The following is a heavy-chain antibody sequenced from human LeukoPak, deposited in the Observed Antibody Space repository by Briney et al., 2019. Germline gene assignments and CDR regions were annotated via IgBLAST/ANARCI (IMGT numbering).Heavy chain of an antibody. CDR3: AKDDAPSVNYYDSSGYYTYGMDV. CDR2: ISYDGSNK. V-gene: IGHV3-30*01. D-gene: IGHD3-22*01. CDR1: GFTFSSYS. J-gene: IGHJ6*02. Sequence: PGGSLRLSCAASGFTFSSYSMHWVRQAPGKGLEWGAVISYDGSNKYYADSVKGRFTISRDNSKNSLYLQMNSLRTEDTALYYCAKDDAPSVNYYDSSGYYTYGMDVWGQGTTVTVSS.